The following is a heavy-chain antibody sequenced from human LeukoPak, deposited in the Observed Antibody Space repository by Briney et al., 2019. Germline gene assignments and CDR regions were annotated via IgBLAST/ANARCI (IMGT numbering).Heavy chain of an antibody. V-gene: IGHV3-7*01. D-gene: IGHD5-18*01. CDR2: IKKDGSEK. Sequence: PGGSLRLSCAASGFTFSSYWMSWVRQAPGKGLEWVANIKKDGSEKYYVDSVKGRFTISRDNAKKSLYLQMNSLRAEDTAVYYCARHLSGITGYTYGRGIDYWGQGTLLTASS. J-gene: IGHJ4*02. CDR3: ARHLSGITGYTYGRGIDY. CDR1: GFTFSSYW.